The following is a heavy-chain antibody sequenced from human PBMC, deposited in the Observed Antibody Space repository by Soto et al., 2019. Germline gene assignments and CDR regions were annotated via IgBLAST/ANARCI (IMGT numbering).Heavy chain of an antibody. J-gene: IGHJ4*02. CDR1: GFTFSSYA. Sequence: EVQLLESGGGLVQPGGSLRLSCAASGFTFSSYAMSWVRQAPGKGLEWVSAISGSGGSTYYADSVKGRFTISRDNSKNTLYLQMNSLRAEDTAVYYCANPGTDYDILPGNFDYWGQGTLVTVSS. CDR2: ISGSGGST. D-gene: IGHD3-9*01. CDR3: ANPGTDYDILPGNFDY. V-gene: IGHV3-23*01.